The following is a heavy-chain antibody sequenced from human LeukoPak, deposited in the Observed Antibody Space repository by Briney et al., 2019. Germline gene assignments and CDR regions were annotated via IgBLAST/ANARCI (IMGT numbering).Heavy chain of an antibody. CDR2: INPSGGST. J-gene: IGHJ5*02. D-gene: IGHD1-1*01. CDR3: ARSDSNGGWFDP. Sequence: ASVKVSCKASGYTFTSYYMHWVRQAPGQGLEWMGIINPSGGSTSYAQKFQGRVTMTRDTSTSTVYVELSSLRSEDTAVYYCARSDSNGGWFDPWGQGTLVTVSS. V-gene: IGHV1-46*01. CDR1: GYTFTSYY.